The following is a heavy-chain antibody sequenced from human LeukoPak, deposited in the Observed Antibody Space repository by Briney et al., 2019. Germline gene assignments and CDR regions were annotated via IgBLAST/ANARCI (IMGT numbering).Heavy chain of an antibody. CDR3: ASQFLLPFDY. D-gene: IGHD3-22*01. J-gene: IGHJ4*02. CDR2: TIPILGIA. V-gene: IGHV1-69*04. Sequence: GASVKVSCKAPGDTFGSYAISWVRQAHGQGLEWMGRTIPILGIAKYAQKFQGRLTITADTSTSTAYMQLTNLRSDDTAVYYGASQFLLPFDYWGRGTLVTVSS. CDR1: GDTFGSYA.